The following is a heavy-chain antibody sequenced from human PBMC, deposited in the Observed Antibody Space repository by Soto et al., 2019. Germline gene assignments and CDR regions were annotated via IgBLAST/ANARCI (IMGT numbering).Heavy chain of an antibody. V-gene: IGHV3-21*01. CDR2: ISSSSSYI. Sequence: EVQLVESGGGLVKPGGSLRLSCAASGFTFSSYSMNWVRQAPGKGLEWVSSISSSSSYIYYADSVKGRFTISRDNAKNPLYLQMNGLRAEGTAVYYCAREGTYYDILTGLDYYYYYGMDVWGQGTTVTVSS. D-gene: IGHD3-9*01. CDR1: GFTFSSYS. J-gene: IGHJ6*02. CDR3: AREGTYYDILTGLDYYYYYGMDV.